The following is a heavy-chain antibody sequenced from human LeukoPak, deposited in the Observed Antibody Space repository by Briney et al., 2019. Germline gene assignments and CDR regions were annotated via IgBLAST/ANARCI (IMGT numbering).Heavy chain of an antibody. J-gene: IGHJ4*02. CDR2: INSDGSTT. Sequence: GGSLRLSCAASGFTFSSHWIYWVRQAPGKGLAWVSRINSDGSTTSYADSVKGRFTVSRDNAKNTLYLQMNSLRAEDTAVYYCTRAQSGGSDYWGQGTLVTVSS. CDR1: GFTFSSHW. D-gene: IGHD3-16*01. V-gene: IGHV3-74*01. CDR3: TRAQSGGSDY.